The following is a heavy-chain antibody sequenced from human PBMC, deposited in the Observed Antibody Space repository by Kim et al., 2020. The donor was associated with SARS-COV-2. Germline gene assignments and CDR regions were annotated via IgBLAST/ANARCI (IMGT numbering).Heavy chain of an antibody. D-gene: IGHD5-18*01. CDR1: GGSFSGYY. CDR3: ARGRYSYGGSTTLLDY. Sequence: SETLSLTCAVYGGSFSGYYWSWIRQPPGKGLEWIGEINHSGSTNYNPSLKSRVTISVDTSKNQFSLKLSSVTAADTAVYYCARGRYSYGGSTTLLDYWG. CDR2: INHSGST. J-gene: IGHJ4*01. V-gene: IGHV4-34*01.